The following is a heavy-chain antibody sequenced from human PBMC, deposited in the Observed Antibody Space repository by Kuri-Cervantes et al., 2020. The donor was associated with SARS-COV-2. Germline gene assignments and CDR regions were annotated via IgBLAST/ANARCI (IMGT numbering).Heavy chain of an antibody. CDR2: ISYDGSDK. V-gene: IGHV3-30-3*01. Sequence: GGSLRLSCAASGFTFSSYAIHWVRQAPGKGLEWVAVISYDGSDKYYADSVKGRFTISRDNSKSTLYLQMNSLRAEDTAVYYCVIVDTAMVGFGDYWGQGTLVTVSS. D-gene: IGHD5-18*01. CDR1: GFTFSSYA. J-gene: IGHJ4*02. CDR3: VIVDTAMVGFGDY.